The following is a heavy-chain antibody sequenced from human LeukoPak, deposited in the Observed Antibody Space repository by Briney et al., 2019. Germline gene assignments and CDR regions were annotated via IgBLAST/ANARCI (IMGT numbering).Heavy chain of an antibody. CDR1: GFSFRDYE. Sequence: PGGSLRLSCAASGFSFRDYELYWVRQAPGKGLERVSYISSGGTTIKYADSVKGQFTVSRDDAEMSLYLSMDSLRIEDTALYYCGAGRQFVGAFDIWGQGTLVTVSS. V-gene: IGHV3-48*03. CDR2: ISSGGTTI. D-gene: IGHD3-10*01. J-gene: IGHJ3*02. CDR3: GAGRQFVGAFDI.